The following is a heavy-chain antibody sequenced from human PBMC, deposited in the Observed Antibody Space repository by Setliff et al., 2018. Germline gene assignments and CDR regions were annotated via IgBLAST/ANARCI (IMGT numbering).Heavy chain of an antibody. V-gene: IGHV4-61*09. CDR3: ARGRNIAARLLDS. CDR1: GDSISSRRNY. Sequence: PSETLSLTCTVSGDSISSRRNYWGWFRQPAGKGLEWIGQIYTSWSTNYNPSLRSRVTISVDTSKNQFSLRLTSLTAADTAVYYCARGRNIAARLLDSWGQGTLVTVSS. J-gene: IGHJ4*02. D-gene: IGHD6-6*01. CDR2: IYTSWST.